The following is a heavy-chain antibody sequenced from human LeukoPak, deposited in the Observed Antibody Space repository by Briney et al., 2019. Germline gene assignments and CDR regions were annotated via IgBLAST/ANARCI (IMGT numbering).Heavy chain of an antibody. D-gene: IGHD5-24*01. CDR3: ARDRDGYNYDY. CDR1: GGTFSSYA. Sequence: SVKVFCKASGGTFSSYAISWVRQAPGQGLEWMGRIIPIFGIANYAQKFQGRVTITADKSTSTAYMELSSLRSEDTAVYYCARDRDGYNYDYWGQGTLVTVSS. CDR2: IIPIFGIA. V-gene: IGHV1-69*04. J-gene: IGHJ4*02.